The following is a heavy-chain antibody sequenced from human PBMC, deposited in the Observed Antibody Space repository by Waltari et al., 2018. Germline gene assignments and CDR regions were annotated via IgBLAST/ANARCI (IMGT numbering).Heavy chain of an antibody. Sequence: EVQLVESGGGVVRPGGSLRLSWAASGFTFDDYGMSWVRQVPGKGLEWVAGLNWNGATTRYAESVRGRFTISRDNGKNSLYLHMNSLRAEDTALYHCAKTKYSGTYYFDSWGLGTLVTVSS. D-gene: IGHD1-26*01. V-gene: IGHV3-20*01. CDR1: GFTFDDYG. CDR3: AKTKYSGTYYFDS. CDR2: LNWNGATT. J-gene: IGHJ4*02.